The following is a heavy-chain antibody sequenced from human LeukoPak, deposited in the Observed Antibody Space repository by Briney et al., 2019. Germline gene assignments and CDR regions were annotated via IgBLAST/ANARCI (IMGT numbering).Heavy chain of an antibody. CDR3: AREGTSGSHLNWFDP. CDR2: IYGSGST. D-gene: IGHD2-2*01. Sequence: SETLSLTCTVSGGSISSYYWSWIRQPPGKGLEWIGHIYGSGSTNYNPSLKSRVTLSVDTSKNQFSLKLSSVTAADTAVYYCAREGTSGSHLNWFDPTGPGTLITVSS. J-gene: IGHJ5*02. V-gene: IGHV4-59*01. CDR1: GGSISSYY.